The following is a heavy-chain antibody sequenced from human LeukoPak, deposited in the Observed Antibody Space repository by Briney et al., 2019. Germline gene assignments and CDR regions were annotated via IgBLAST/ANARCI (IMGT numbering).Heavy chain of an antibody. V-gene: IGHV4-34*01. J-gene: IGHJ4*02. Sequence: TSETLSLTCAVYGGSFSDYYWRWIRQHPGKGLEWVGEINHRGSTNSNPPLKSRVTISVEAYKNQFSLKLSSGTAADTAVYYCARGKTVAGTIGGVNYWGQGTLVTVSS. D-gene: IGHD6-19*01. CDR1: GGSFSDYY. CDR2: INHRGST. CDR3: ARGKTVAGTIGGVNY.